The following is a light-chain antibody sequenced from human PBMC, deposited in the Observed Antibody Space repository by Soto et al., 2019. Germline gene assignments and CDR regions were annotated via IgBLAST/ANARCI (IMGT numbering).Light chain of an antibody. V-gene: IGKV1-13*02. CDR3: QQYNTYRA. CDR1: QGVSSF. CDR2: DAS. Sequence: AIQLTQSPSSLSASVGDRVTITCRASQGVSSFLAWYQQKPGKAPKLLIYDASSLESGVPPTFSGSGSGTEFTLTISSLQPDDFATYYCQQYNTYRAFGQGTKVDIK. J-gene: IGKJ1*01.